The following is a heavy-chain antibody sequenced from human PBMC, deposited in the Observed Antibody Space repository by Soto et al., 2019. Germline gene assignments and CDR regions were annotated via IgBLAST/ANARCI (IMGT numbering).Heavy chain of an antibody. V-gene: IGHV1-18*01. CDR3: ARAGGDSLLDY. J-gene: IGHJ4*02. Sequence: QVQLVQSGAEVKKPGASVKVSCKASGYSFTTYGISWVRQAPGPGLEGLGWVSAYNGNTKYAQKLLDTVTMPTVTSITTADRERRGLRSDDTAGYHCARAGGDSLLDYWGQGTLVIVSS. D-gene: IGHD2-21*02. CDR2: VSAYNGNT. CDR1: GYSFTTYG.